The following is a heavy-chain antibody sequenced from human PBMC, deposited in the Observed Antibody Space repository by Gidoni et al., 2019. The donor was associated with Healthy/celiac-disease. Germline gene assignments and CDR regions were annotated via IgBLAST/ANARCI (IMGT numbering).Heavy chain of an antibody. D-gene: IGHD6-13*01. V-gene: IGHV4-34*01. CDR1: GGSFSGYY. Sequence: QVQLQQWGAGLLKPSETLSLTCAVYGGSFSGYYWSWIRQPPGKGLEWIGEINHSGSTNYNPSLKSRVTISVDTSKNQFSLKLSSVTAADTAVYYCATRRYSSSWYATPVDYWGQGTLVTVSS. CDR3: ATRRYSSSWYATPVDY. J-gene: IGHJ4*02. CDR2: INHSGST.